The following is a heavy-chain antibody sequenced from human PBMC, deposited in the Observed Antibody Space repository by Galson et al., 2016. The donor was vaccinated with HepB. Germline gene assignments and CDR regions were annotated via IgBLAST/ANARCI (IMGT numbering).Heavy chain of an antibody. CDR1: GFSFNTHW. V-gene: IGHV3-7*01. Sequence: SLRLSCAASGFSFNTHWMSWVRQTPGKGLEWVANIKQDGSEKYYVDSTRGRFTISRDNAKNSLYLQMNSLRAEDTAVYYCARDLSGDGYTDAFDIWGQGTMVTVSS. D-gene: IGHD5-24*01. J-gene: IGHJ3*02. CDR3: ARDLSGDGYTDAFDI. CDR2: IKQDGSEK.